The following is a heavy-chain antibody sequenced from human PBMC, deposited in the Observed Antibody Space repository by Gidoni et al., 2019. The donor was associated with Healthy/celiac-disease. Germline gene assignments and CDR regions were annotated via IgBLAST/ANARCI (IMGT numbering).Heavy chain of an antibody. Sequence: QVQLVQSGAEVKKPGSSVKVSCKASGGTFSSYTISWVRQAPGQGLEWMGRIIPILGIANYAQKFQGRVTITADKSTSTAYMELSSLRSEDTAVYYCARNYDSSGYVLNDWGQGTLVTVSS. CDR3: ARNYDSSGYVLND. J-gene: IGHJ4*02. V-gene: IGHV1-69*02. CDR1: GGTFSSYT. CDR2: IIPILGIA. D-gene: IGHD3-22*01.